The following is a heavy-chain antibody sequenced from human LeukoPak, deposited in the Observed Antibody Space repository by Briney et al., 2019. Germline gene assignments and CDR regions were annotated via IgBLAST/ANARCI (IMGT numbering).Heavy chain of an antibody. J-gene: IGHJ4*01. CDR1: GFTFSSYA. Sequence: GRSLRLSCVASGFTFSSYAMHWVRQAPGKGLEWVAVISYDGSNKYYADSVKGRFTISRDNSKNTLYLQMNSLRAEDTAVYYFARMVECGSCTSCSRENFDYWGQGTLVTVSS. CDR3: ARMVECGSCTSCSRENFDY. V-gene: IGHV3-30-3*01. CDR2: ISYDGSNK. D-gene: IGHD2-2*01.